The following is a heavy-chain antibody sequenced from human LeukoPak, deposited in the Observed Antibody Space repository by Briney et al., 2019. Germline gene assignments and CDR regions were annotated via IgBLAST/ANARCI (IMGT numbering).Heavy chain of an antibody. V-gene: IGHV3-74*01. Sequence: GGSLRLSCAASGFDFSSNWMHWVRHAPGQGLVWVSRIKGDGISTNYADSVKGRFTISRDIAKNTLYLQMYSLRAEDTGVYYCAKDHYWSIDYWGRGTLVTVSS. CDR3: AKDHYWSIDY. J-gene: IGHJ4*02. CDR1: GFDFSSNW. D-gene: IGHD3-3*01. CDR2: IKGDGIST.